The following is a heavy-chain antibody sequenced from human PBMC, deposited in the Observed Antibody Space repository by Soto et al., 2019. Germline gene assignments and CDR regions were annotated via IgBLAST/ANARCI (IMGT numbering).Heavy chain of an antibody. Sequence: QVPLVQSGAEVKKPGSSVKVSCKASGGTFSSYAISWVRQAPGQGLEWMGGIIPIFGTANYAQKFQGRVTITADESTSTAYMELSSLRSEDTAVYYCARDGIAARVSVLGYGMDVWGQGTTVTVSS. V-gene: IGHV1-69*01. CDR2: IIPIFGTA. J-gene: IGHJ6*02. D-gene: IGHD6-6*01. CDR1: GGTFSSYA. CDR3: ARDGIAARVSVLGYGMDV.